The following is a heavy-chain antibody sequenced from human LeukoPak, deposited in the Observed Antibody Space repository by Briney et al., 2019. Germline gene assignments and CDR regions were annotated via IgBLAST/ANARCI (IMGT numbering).Heavy chain of an antibody. Sequence: SETLSLTCTVSGGSISRSSYYWGWIRHPPGKGLEWIGSIYYSGSAYYNPSLKSRVTISVDTSKNQFSLKLSSVTAADTAVYYCARLSLGYYYMDVWGKGTTVTVSS. D-gene: IGHD7-27*01. V-gene: IGHV4-39*07. CDR1: GGSISRSSYY. CDR3: ARLSLGYYYMDV. CDR2: IYYSGSA. J-gene: IGHJ6*03.